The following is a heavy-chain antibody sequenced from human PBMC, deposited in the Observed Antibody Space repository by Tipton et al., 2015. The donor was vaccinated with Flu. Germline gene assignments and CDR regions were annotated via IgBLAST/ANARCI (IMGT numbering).Heavy chain of an antibody. J-gene: IGHJ4*02. D-gene: IGHD4-23*01. CDR2: IYYSGST. Sequence: TLSLTCTVSGGSISSYYWSWIRQPPGKGLEWIGSIYYSGSTYYNPSLKSRVTISVDTSKNQFSLKLSSVTAADTAVYYCARDPAVVPYYFDYWGQGTLVTVSS. V-gene: IGHV4-59*12. CDR3: ARDPAVVPYYFDY. CDR1: GGSISSYY.